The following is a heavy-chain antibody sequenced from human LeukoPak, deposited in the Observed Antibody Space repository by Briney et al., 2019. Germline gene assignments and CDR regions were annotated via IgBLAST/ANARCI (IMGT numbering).Heavy chain of an antibody. CDR1: GFTFSSYE. J-gene: IGHJ3*02. CDR3: ARPVVAATTPDTFDI. CDR2: ISSGGRTI. V-gene: IGHV3-48*03. D-gene: IGHD2-15*01. Sequence: GGSLRLSCAASGFTFSSYEMNWVRQAPGKGLEWVSYISSGGRTIYYADSVKGRFTMSRDNAKNSLYLQMNSLRAEDTAVYYCARPVVAATTPDTFDIWGQGTMVTVSS.